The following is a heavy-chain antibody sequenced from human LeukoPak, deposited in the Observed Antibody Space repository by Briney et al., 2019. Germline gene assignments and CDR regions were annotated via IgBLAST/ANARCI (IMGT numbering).Heavy chain of an antibody. CDR3: ARDVGYCSGRTCYPGGFDY. CDR2: ITSSSNYI. CDR1: GFTFSSYS. Sequence: GGSLRLSCAASGFTFSSYSMTWVRQAPGKGLEWVSSITSSSNYIHYADSVKGRFTISRDNAENPLYLQVNSLRAEDTAVYYCARDVGYCSGRTCYPGGFDYWGQGTLVTVSS. V-gene: IGHV3-21*01. D-gene: IGHD2-15*01. J-gene: IGHJ4*02.